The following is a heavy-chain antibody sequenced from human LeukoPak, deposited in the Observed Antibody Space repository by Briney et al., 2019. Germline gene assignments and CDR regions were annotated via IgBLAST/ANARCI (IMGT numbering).Heavy chain of an antibody. CDR3: ARAASPLRYFDWLFYDY. V-gene: IGHV4-4*02. Sequence: PSETLSLTCAVSGGSISSSNWWSWVRQPPGKGLEWIGEIYHSGSTNYNPSLKSRVTISVDKSKNQFSLKLSSVTAADTAVYYCARAASPLRYFDWLFYDYWGQGTLVTVSS. D-gene: IGHD3-9*01. CDR2: IYHSGST. CDR1: GGSISSSNW. J-gene: IGHJ4*02.